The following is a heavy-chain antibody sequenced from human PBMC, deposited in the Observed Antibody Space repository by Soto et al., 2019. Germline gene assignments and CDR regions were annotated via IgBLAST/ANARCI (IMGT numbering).Heavy chain of an antibody. J-gene: IGHJ6*02. CDR1: GFSFNEAW. Sequence: EVQLVESAGGLVKPGGSLRLSCVASGFSFNEAWMNWVRQAPGQGLXWVGRIKTSAGGGATNYAAPVQGRFTISRDDSKNTLYLHMNSLRTEDTAIYYCTTGSVEGIWGQGTTVIVSS. V-gene: IGHV3-15*07. CDR2: IKTSAGGGAT. D-gene: IGHD2-15*01. CDR3: TTGSVEGI.